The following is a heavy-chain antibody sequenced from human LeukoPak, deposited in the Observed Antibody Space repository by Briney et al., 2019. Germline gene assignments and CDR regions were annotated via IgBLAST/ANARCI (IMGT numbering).Heavy chain of an antibody. D-gene: IGHD3-10*01. J-gene: IGHJ1*01. V-gene: IGHV3-23*01. CDR2: ISGDGAST. CDR1: GFTFSSYA. CDR3: AKIESGSNSGN. Sequence: GGSLRLSCAASGFTFSSYAMNWVRQAPGKGLEWVSAISGDGASTYYANSVKGRFTFSRDNSKNTLYLQLTSLRAEDTAVYYCAKIESGSNSGNWGQGTLVTVSS.